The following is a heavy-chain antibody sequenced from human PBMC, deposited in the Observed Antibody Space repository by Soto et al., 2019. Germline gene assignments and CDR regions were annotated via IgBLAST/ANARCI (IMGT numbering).Heavy chain of an antibody. J-gene: IGHJ5*02. D-gene: IGHD3-10*01. CDR3: ASYGSGKIWFDP. V-gene: IGHV1-69*13. Sequence: ASVKVSCKASGGTFSSYAISWVRQAPGQGLEWMGGIIPIFGTANYAQKFQGRVTITADESTSTAYMELSSLRSEDTAVYYCASYGSGKIWFDPWGQGTLVTVSS. CDR1: GGTFSSYA. CDR2: IIPIFGTA.